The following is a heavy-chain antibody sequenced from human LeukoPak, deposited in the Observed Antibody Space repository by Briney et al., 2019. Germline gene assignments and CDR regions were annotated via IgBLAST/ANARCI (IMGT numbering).Heavy chain of an antibody. J-gene: IGHJ4*02. D-gene: IGHD1-26*01. V-gene: IGHV4-39*01. CDR2: IHYSGST. Sequence: SETLSLTCTVSGGSISSSRYYWGWIRQPPGKGLEWIGSIHYSGSTYYNPSLKSRVTVSVDTSENQFSLKLSSVTAADTAVYYCARHRRNSGSPLAYWGQGSLVTVSS. CDR3: ARHRRNSGSPLAY. CDR1: GGSISSSRYY.